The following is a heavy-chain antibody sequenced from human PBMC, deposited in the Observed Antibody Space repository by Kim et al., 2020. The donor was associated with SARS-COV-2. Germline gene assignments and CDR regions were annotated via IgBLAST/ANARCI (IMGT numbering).Heavy chain of an antibody. Sequence: SETLSLTCAVYGGSFSGYYWSWIRQPPGKGLEWIGEINHSGSTNYNPSLKSRVTISVDTSKNQFSLKLSSVTAADTAVYYCARTYSSGWKEYFQHWGQGTLVTVSS. CDR3: ARTYSSGWKEYFQH. D-gene: IGHD6-19*01. CDR1: GGSFSGYY. CDR2: INHSGST. V-gene: IGHV4-34*01. J-gene: IGHJ1*01.